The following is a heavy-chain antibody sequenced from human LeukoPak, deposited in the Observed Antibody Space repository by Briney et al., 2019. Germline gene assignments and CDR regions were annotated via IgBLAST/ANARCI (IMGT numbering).Heavy chain of an antibody. V-gene: IGHV3-20*04. J-gene: IGHJ3*02. CDR1: GFSFDDYG. CDR2: INWNGGIT. CDR3: ARDFVGYCSGGNCYHLALDI. D-gene: IGHD2-15*01. Sequence: GGSLRLSCAASGFSFDDYGMTWVRHAPGKGLGWVSGINWNGGITGYADSVKGRFTISRDNAKNSLYLQMNSLRAEDTALYYCARDFVGYCSGGNCYHLALDIWGQGTMVTVSS.